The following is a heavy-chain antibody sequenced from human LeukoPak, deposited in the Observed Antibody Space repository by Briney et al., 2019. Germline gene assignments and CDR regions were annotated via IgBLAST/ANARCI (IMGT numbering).Heavy chain of an antibody. V-gene: IGHV3-30*02. J-gene: IGHJ6*03. CDR2: IRYDGSNK. Sequence: PGGSLRLSCAASGFTFSSYGMHWVRQAPGKGLEWVAFIRYDGSNKYYADSVKGRFTISRDNSKNTLYLQMNSLRAEDTAVYYCAKAPDCSSTSCFGAYYYYYMDVWGKGTTVTVSS. D-gene: IGHD2-2*01. CDR1: GFTFSSYG. CDR3: AKAPDCSSTSCFGAYYYYYMDV.